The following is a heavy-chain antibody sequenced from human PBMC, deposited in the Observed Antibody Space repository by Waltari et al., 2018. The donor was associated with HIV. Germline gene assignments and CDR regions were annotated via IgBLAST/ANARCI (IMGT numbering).Heavy chain of an antibody. V-gene: IGHV3-21*02. D-gene: IGHD5-18*01. CDR3: LRDDPGYRAIDY. CDR2: LSRSGEV. J-gene: IGHJ4*02. Sequence: LVESGGGQATPGESLTVSCFGSGFSFGHFSINWVRQFPGKGLEGVASLSRSGEVLQADSVRGRFKIYRDDGRNSGFLQMDSLKIEDTAIYYCLRDDPGYRAIDYWGQGVPVNVS. CDR1: GFSFGHFS.